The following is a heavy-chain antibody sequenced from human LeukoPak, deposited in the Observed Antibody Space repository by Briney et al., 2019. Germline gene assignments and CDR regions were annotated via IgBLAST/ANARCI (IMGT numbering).Heavy chain of an antibody. V-gene: IGHV3-23*01. CDR2: ISGSGGST. J-gene: IGHJ4*02. CDR1: GFTFSSYA. CDR3: AKDYGGNSPLYYFDY. Sequence: PGGSLRLSCAASGFTFSSYAMSWVRQAPGKGLEWVSAISGSGGSTYYADSVKGRFTISRDNSKNTLFLQMNSLRAEDTAVYYCAKDYGGNSPLYYFDYWGQGTLVTVSS. D-gene: IGHD4-23*01.